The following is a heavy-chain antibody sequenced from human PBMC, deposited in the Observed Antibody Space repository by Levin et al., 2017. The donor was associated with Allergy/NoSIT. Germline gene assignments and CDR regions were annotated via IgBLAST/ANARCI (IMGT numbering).Heavy chain of an antibody. V-gene: IGHV3-74*01. CDR2: INSDGSST. Sequence: QAGESLKISCAASGFTYSGYRMHWVRQAPGKGLVWVSHINSDGSSTNYADSVKGRFTISRDNAKNTLYLQMNSLRAEDTAVYYCATYGSGSPYWGQGTLVTVSS. J-gene: IGHJ4*02. CDR3: ATYGSGSPY. CDR1: GFTYSGYR. D-gene: IGHD3-10*01.